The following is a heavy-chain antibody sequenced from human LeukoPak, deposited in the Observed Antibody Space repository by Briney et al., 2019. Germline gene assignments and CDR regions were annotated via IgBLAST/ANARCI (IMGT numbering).Heavy chain of an antibody. J-gene: IGHJ4*02. CDR1: GFTFSDYY. CDR3: ARTGALRFLEWHRGFDY. Sequence: KTGGSLRLSCAASGFTFSDYYMSWIRQAPEKGLEWVSYISSSASIIYYADSVKGRFTISRDNAKNSLSLQMNSLRAEDTAVYYCARTGALRFLEWHRGFDYWGQGTLVTVSS. CDR2: ISSSASII. V-gene: IGHV3-11*04. D-gene: IGHD3-3*01.